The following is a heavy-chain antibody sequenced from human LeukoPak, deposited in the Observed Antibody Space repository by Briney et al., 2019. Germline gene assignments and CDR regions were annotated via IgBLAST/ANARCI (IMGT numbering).Heavy chain of an antibody. CDR2: ISYDGSNK. CDR1: GFTFSSYG. D-gene: IGHD1-1*01. J-gene: IGHJ4*02. Sequence: GGSLRLSCAASGFTFSSYGMHWVRQAPGKGLEWVAVISYDGSNKYYADSVKGRFTISRDNSKNTLYLQMNSLRAEDTAVYCCAKERYTAFYYFDYWGQGTLVTVSS. V-gene: IGHV3-30*18. CDR3: AKERYTAFYYFDY.